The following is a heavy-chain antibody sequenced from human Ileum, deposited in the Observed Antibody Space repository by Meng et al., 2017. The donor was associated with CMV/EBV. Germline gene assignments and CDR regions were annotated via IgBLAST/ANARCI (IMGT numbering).Heavy chain of an antibody. CDR1: SEDW. CDR2: IDGDGRST. Sequence: SEDWMHWVRQDPEKGLGWVSRIDGDGRSTKYADSVKGRFTISRDNAKNTLYLQMNSLRPEDTALYYCARSGEYSSSWYFYYGMDVWGQGTTVTVSS. V-gene: IGHV3-74*03. D-gene: IGHD6-13*01. CDR3: ARSGEYSSSWYFYYGMDV. J-gene: IGHJ6*02.